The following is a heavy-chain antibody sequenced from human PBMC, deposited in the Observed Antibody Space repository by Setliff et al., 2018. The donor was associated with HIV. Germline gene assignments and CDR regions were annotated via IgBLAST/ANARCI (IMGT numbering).Heavy chain of an antibody. CDR2: ITYDGSRT. J-gene: IGHJ4*02. V-gene: IGHV3-30*07. CDR1: GFPFSTFA. Sequence: GGSLRLSCVASGFPFSTFAMHWVRQAPGKGPEWVSAITYDGSRTYYADSVMGRFTISRDNSKNTLYLQMNSLRVEDTDIYYCTKGVQRLRPYYFDSWGQGTLVTVSS. CDR3: TKGVQRLRPYYFDS. D-gene: IGHD4-17*01.